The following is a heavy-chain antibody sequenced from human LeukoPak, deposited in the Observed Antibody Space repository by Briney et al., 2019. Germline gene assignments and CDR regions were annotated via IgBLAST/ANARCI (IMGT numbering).Heavy chain of an antibody. J-gene: IGHJ5*02. CDR3: WGPS. V-gene: IGHV3-7*05. Sequence: GGSLRLSCAASGFTFSGYAMSWVRQAPGKGLEWVANIKQDGIEKYYGDSVKGRFTISRDSAKNSVYLRMNSLRADDTAVYYCWGPSWGQGTLVTVSS. D-gene: IGHD3-16*01. CDR2: IKQDGIEK. CDR1: GFTFSGYA.